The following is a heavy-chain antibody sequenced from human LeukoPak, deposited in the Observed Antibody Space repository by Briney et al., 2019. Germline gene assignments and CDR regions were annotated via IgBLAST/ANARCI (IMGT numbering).Heavy chain of an antibody. D-gene: IGHD3-10*01. V-gene: IGHV3-30*02. CDR3: AKDRGRHYYMDV. Sequence: GGSLRLSCAASGFTFSSYGMHWVRQAPGKGLEWVAFIRYDGSNKYYADSVKGRFTISRDNSKNTLYLQMNSLRAEDAAVYYCAKDRGRHYYMDVWGKGTTVTISS. CDR1: GFTFSSYG. J-gene: IGHJ6*03. CDR2: IRYDGSNK.